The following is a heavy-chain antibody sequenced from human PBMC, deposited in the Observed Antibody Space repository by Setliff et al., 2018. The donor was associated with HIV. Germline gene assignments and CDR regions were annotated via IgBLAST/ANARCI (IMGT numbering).Heavy chain of an antibody. Sequence: GASVKVSCKASGYPFSSYAISWVRQAPGQGLEWMGGIIPIFGTANYAQKFQGRVTITADESTSTAYMELSSLRSEDTAVYYCASLGGYYPYYYYMDVWGKGTTVTVSS. J-gene: IGHJ6*03. D-gene: IGHD3-3*01. V-gene: IGHV1-69*13. CDR2: IIPIFGTA. CDR3: ASLGGYYPYYYYMDV. CDR1: GYPFSSYA.